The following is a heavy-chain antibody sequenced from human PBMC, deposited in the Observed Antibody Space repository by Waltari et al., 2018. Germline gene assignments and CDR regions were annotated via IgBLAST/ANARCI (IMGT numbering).Heavy chain of an antibody. CDR3: AKGETSGWYRCFDY. V-gene: IGHV3-23*04. D-gene: IGHD6-19*01. CDR1: GFPFSSYA. Sequence: EVQLVESGGDLVQPGGSLRLSCAASGFPFSSYAMSWVSQAPGKGLECVSSITGSGGTTYDAAAVNGQFTISRDNSKNTLYLQMNSLRAEDTAVYYCAKGETSGWYRCFDYCGQGALVTVSS. J-gene: IGHJ4*02. CDR2: ITGSGGTT.